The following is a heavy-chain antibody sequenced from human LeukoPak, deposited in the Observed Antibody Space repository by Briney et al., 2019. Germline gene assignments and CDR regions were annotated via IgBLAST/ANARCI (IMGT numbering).Heavy chain of an antibody. CDR1: GFTFGDYA. CDR3: TRDSRYYYDSSGYISLYYYYYMDV. V-gene: IGHV3-49*03. Sequence: GGSLRLSCTASGFTFGDYAMSWFRQAPGKGLEWVGFIRSKAYGGTTEYAASVKGRFTISRDDSKSIAYLQMNSLKTEDTAVYYCTRDSRYYYDSSGYISLYYYYYMDVWGKGTTVTVSS. D-gene: IGHD3-22*01. CDR2: IRSKAYGGTT. J-gene: IGHJ6*03.